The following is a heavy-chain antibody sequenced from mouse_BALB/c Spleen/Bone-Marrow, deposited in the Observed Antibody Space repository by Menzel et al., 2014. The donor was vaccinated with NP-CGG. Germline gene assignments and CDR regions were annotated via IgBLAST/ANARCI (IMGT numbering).Heavy chain of an antibody. CDR1: GFTFSSYG. Sequence: EVKLMEPGGDLVKPGGSLKLSCAASGFTFSSYGMSWVRQTPDKRLEWVATISSGGSYTYYPDSVKGRFTISRDNAKNTLYLQMSSLKSEDTAMYYCARHRDAMDYWGQGTSVTVSS. V-gene: IGHV5-6*01. J-gene: IGHJ4*01. CDR2: ISSGGSYT. CDR3: ARHRDAMDY. D-gene: IGHD3-3*01.